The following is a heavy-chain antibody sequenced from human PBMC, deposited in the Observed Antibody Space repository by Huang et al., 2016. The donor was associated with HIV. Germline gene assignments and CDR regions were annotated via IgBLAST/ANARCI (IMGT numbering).Heavy chain of an antibody. J-gene: IGHJ4*02. D-gene: IGHD4-17*01. CDR2: IIPICGTT. CDR3: ARDLNGDFDY. CDR1: GGTFSSYA. Sequence: QVQVVQSGAEVKKPGSSVKVSCKASGGTFSSYAISWVRQAPGQGLEWMGRIIPICGTTNYAQKFQGRVTITADEYTSTSYMEVSSLRSEDTAVYYCARDLNGDFDYWGQGTLVTVSS. V-gene: IGHV1-69*18.